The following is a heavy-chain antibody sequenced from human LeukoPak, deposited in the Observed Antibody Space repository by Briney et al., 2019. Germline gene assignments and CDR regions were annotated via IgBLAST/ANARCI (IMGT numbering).Heavy chain of an antibody. CDR1: GFTFSSYA. CDR3: AKGKGPTANWYFDV. V-gene: IGHV3-23*01. Sequence: PGGSLRLSYAASGFTFSSYAMSWVRQAPGKGLEWVSVIGGGPGNTYYTDSVKGRFTISRDNSKNTLYLHLNSLRAEDTAVYYCAKGKGPTANWYFDVWGRGTLVTVSS. D-gene: IGHD2-21*02. J-gene: IGHJ2*01. CDR2: IGGGPGNT.